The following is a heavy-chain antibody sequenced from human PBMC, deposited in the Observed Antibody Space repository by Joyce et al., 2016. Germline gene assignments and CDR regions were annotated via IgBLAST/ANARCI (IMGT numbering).Heavy chain of an antibody. CDR3: ARETRSPGMITFGGIPL. Sequence: QVQLQESGPGLMKPSETLSLTCTVSGGSVSSGSYYWTWIRQPPGKGLEWIGYVHYTGNTNYNPSLKSRVSISVDTSKNQFSLRLSSVIAADTAVYYCARETRSPGMITFGGIPLWGQGTLVTVSS. V-gene: IGHV4-61*01. J-gene: IGHJ4*02. CDR1: GGSVSSGSYY. CDR2: VHYTGNT. D-gene: IGHD3-16*01.